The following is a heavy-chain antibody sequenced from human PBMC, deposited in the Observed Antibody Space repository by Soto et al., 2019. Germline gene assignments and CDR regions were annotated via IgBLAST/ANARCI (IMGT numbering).Heavy chain of an antibody. CDR3: ARAQSGQVATNYYGMDV. CDR2: IGTAGDT. V-gene: IGHV3-13*01. CDR1: GFTFSSYD. Sequence: GGSLRLSCAASGFTFSSYDMHWVRQATGKGLEWVSAIGTAGDTYYPGSVKGRFTISRENAKNSLYLQMNSLRAEDTAVYYCARAQSGQVATNYYGMDVWGQGTTVTVSS. J-gene: IGHJ6*02. D-gene: IGHD5-12*01.